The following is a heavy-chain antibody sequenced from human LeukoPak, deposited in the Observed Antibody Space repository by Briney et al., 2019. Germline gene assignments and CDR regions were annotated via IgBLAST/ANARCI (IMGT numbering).Heavy chain of an antibody. CDR2: IRYDGSNK. J-gene: IGHJ3*02. Sequence: GGSLRLSCAASGFTFSSYGMHWVRQAPGKGLEWVAFIRYDGSNKYYADSVKGRFTISRDNSKNTLYLQMNSLRAEDTAVYYCAREPTMIPNAFDIWGQGTMVTVSS. D-gene: IGHD3-22*01. V-gene: IGHV3-30*02. CDR3: AREPTMIPNAFDI. CDR1: GFTFSSYG.